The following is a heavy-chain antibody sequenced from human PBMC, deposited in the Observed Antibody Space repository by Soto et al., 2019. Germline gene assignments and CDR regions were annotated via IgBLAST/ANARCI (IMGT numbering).Heavy chain of an antibody. CDR1: GYTFTSYA. Sequence: ASVKVSCKASGYTFTSYAMHWVRQAPGQRLEWMGWINAGNGNTKYSQKFQGRVTIIRDTSASTAYMELSSLRSEDTARYYCASLPVHRAQGDFDHWGQGTLVTVSS. CDR2: INAGNGNT. J-gene: IGHJ4*02. V-gene: IGHV1-3*01. CDR3: ASLPVHRAQGDFDH.